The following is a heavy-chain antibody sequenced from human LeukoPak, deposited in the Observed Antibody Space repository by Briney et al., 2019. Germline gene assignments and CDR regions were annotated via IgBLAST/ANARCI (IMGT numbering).Heavy chain of an antibody. Sequence: GGSLRLSCAASGFTFSSNYMSWVRQAPGKGLEWVSVIYSGGSTYYSDSVKGRFTISRDNSKNTLYLQMNSLRVEDTAVYYCARVSFRYYFDYWGQGTLDTVSS. V-gene: IGHV3-53*01. CDR2: IYSGGST. CDR1: GFTFSSNY. D-gene: IGHD2-21*01. J-gene: IGHJ4*02. CDR3: ARVSFRYYFDY.